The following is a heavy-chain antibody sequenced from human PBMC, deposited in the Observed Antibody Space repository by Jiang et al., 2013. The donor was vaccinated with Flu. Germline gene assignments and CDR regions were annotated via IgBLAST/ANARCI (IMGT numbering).Heavy chain of an antibody. CDR2: ISWDGGST. J-gene: IGHJ5*02. D-gene: IGHD3-22*01. CDR1: GFTFDDYT. CDR3: AKDYRSRYYDKSGNYVSNWFDP. Sequence: VVQPGGSLRLSCAASGFTFDDYTMHWVRQAPGKGLQWISLISWDGGSTYYADSVKGRFTISRDNSKNSLYLQMNSLRTEDTALYYCAKDYRSRYYDKSGNYVSNWFDPWGQGTLVTVSS. V-gene: IGHV3-43*01.